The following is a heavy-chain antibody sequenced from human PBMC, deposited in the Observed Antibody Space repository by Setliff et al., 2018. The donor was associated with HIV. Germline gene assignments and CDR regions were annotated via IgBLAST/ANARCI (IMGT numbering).Heavy chain of an antibody. CDR1: GYTFTSYD. Sequence: ASVKVSCKASGYTFTSYDINWVRQATGQGLEWMGWMNPNSGNTGYAQKFQGRVTMTRNTSISTAYMELSSLRSEDTAVYYCTRGRGIIGALVYWGQGTLVTVSS. V-gene: IGHV1-8*02. CDR3: TRGRGIIGALVY. CDR2: MNPNSGNT. D-gene: IGHD2-21*01. J-gene: IGHJ4*02.